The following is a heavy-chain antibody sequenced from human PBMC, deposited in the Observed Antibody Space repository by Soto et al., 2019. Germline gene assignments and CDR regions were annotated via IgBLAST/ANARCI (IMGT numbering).Heavy chain of an antibody. CDR3: AKGRSYYYYYGVDV. CDR2: IIDSGGST. Sequence: GGALRLSYAASGVNFSSCAMGWVRPAPGKGLEWVSDIIDSGGSTYYADSVKGRFTISRDNSKSTLYLQMNSLRAEDTALYYCAKGRSYYYYYGVDVWGQGTTVTVSS. V-gene: IGHV3-23*01. J-gene: IGHJ6*02. CDR1: GVNFSSCA.